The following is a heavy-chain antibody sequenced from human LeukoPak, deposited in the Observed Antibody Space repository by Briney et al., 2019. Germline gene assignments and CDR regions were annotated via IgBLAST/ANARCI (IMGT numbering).Heavy chain of an antibody. D-gene: IGHD3-10*01. CDR2: INHSGGT. CDR3: ARFYYGSGRRGYFDY. Sequence: PSETLSLTCAVYGGFFSGYYWSWIRQPPGKGLEWIGEINHSGGTNYNPSLKSRVTISVDTSKNQFSLKLSSVTAADTAVYYCARFYYGSGRRGYFDYWGQGTLVTVSS. CDR1: GGFFSGYY. J-gene: IGHJ4*02. V-gene: IGHV4-34*01.